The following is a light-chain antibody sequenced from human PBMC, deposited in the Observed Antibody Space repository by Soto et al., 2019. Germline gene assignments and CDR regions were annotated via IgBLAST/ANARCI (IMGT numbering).Light chain of an antibody. CDR1: QSVSSY. Sequence: IVLTQSPATLSLSPGEKATLSCRASQSVSSYLTWYQHKPGQAPRLLIDHASNRATGVPARFSGSGSGTDYTLTISSLEPEDFAIYDCQQRSNWLTFGGGTRVEIK. CDR2: HAS. V-gene: IGKV3-11*01. CDR3: QQRSNWLT. J-gene: IGKJ4*01.